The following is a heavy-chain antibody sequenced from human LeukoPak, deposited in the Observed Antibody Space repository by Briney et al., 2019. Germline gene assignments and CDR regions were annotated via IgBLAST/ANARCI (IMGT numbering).Heavy chain of an antibody. Sequence: GESLKISCRGSGYSFTSYWIGWVRQMPGKGLEWMGIIYPGDSDTRYSPSFQGQVTISADKSISTAYLQWSSLKASDAAMYYCARHRQWLGDAFDIWGQGTMVTVSS. CDR2: IYPGDSDT. CDR1: GYSFTSYW. J-gene: IGHJ3*02. CDR3: ARHRQWLGDAFDI. V-gene: IGHV5-51*01. D-gene: IGHD6-19*01.